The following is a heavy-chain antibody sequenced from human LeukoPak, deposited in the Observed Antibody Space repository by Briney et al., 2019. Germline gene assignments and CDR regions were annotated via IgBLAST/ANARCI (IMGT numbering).Heavy chain of an antibody. J-gene: IGHJ6*03. V-gene: IGHV4-61*02. Sequence: SETLSLTCTVSGGSISSGSYYWSWIRQPAGKGLEWIGRIYTSGSTNYNPSLKSRVTISVDTSKNQFSLKLSSVTAADTAVYYCASSNLTVTKYNFYYYYYMDVWGKGTTVTVSS. D-gene: IGHD4-11*01. CDR3: ASSNLTVTKYNFYYYYYMDV. CDR2: IYTSGST. CDR1: GGSISSGSYY.